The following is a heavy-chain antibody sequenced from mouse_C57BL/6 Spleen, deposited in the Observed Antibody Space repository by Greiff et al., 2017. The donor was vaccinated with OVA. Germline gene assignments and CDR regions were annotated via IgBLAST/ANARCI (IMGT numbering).Heavy chain of an antibody. V-gene: IGHV1-54*01. D-gene: IGHD3-1*01. CDR3: ARSGFGYYAMDY. Sequence: QVQLKESGPELVRPGTSVKVSCKASGYAFTNYLIEWVKQRPGQGLEWIGVINPGSGGTNYNEKFKGKATLTADKSSSTAYMQLSSLTSEDSAVYFCARSGFGYYAMDYWGQGTSVTVSS. CDR1: GYAFTNYL. J-gene: IGHJ4*01. CDR2: INPGSGGT.